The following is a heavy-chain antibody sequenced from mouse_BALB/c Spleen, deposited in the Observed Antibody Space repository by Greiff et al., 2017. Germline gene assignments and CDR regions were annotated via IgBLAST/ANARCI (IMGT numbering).Heavy chain of an antibody. J-gene: IGHJ3*01. CDR3: ARAYYGSSYGFAY. CDR1: GYTFTSYW. Sequence: DLVKPGASVKLSCKASGYTFTSYWINWIKQRPGQGLEWIGRIAPGSGSTYYNEMFKGKATLTLDTSSSTAYIQLSSLSSEDSAVYFCARAYYGSSYGFAYWGQGTLVTVSA. V-gene: IGHV1S41*01. D-gene: IGHD1-1*01. CDR2: IAPGSGST.